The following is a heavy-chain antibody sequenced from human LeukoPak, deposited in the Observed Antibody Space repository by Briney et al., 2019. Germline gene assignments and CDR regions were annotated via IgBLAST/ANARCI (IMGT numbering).Heavy chain of an antibody. CDR2: IYSNGST. D-gene: IGHD3-10*01. V-gene: IGHV4-59*01. CDR3: ARIRRGHFDY. CDR1: GGSISSYY. J-gene: IGHJ4*02. Sequence: SETLSLTCTVSGGSISSYYWTWIRQPPGKGLECIGYIYSNGSTNYNPSLKSRVTISVDMSKNQFSVKLSSVTAADTAVYYCARIRRGHFDYWGQGTLVTVSS.